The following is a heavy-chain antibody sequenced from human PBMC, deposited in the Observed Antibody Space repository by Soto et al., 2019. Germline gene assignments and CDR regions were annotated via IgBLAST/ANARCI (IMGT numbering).Heavy chain of an antibody. CDR1: GFTFSSYG. J-gene: IGHJ4*02. CDR3: AKAPGTYYALMHYFDY. CDR2: ISYDGSNK. D-gene: IGHD3-10*01. V-gene: IGHV3-30*18. Sequence: QVQLVESGGGVVQPGRSLRLSCAASGFTFSSYGMHWVRQAPGKGLEWVAVISYDGSNKYYADSVKGRFTISRDNSKNTLYLQMNSLRAEDTAVYYCAKAPGTYYALMHYFDYWGQGTLVTVSS.